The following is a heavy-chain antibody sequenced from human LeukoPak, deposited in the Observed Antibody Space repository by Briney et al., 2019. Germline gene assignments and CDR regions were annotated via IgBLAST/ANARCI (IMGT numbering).Heavy chain of an antibody. V-gene: IGHV1-69*13. CDR2: IIPIFGTA. D-gene: IGHD2-2*01. J-gene: IGHJ6*03. CDR1: GGTFSSYA. CDR3: ARGTEYCSSTSCRYYYYMDV. Sequence: PWASVKVSCKASGGTFSSYAISWVRQAPGQGLEWMGGIIPIFGTANYAQKFQGRVTITADESTSTAYMELSSLRSEDTAVYYCARGTEYCSSTSCRYYYYMDVWGKGTTVTVSS.